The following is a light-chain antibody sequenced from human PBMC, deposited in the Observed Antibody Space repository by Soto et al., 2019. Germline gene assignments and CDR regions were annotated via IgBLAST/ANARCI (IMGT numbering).Light chain of an antibody. CDR1: QSISSY. Sequence: DLQMTQSPSSLSASVGDRITITCRASQSISSYLNWYQQRPGKAPNLLIYAASSLRSGVPSRFSGRGSGTDFTLTISSLTPVDIATYYCQQSYSTPYTFGQGTKLEIE. CDR2: AAS. J-gene: IGKJ2*01. CDR3: QQSYSTPYT. V-gene: IGKV1-39*01.